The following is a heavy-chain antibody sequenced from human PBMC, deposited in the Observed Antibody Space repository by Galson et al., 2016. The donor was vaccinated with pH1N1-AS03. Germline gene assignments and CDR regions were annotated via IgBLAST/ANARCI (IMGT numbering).Heavy chain of an antibody. D-gene: IGHD3-22*01. CDR1: GFTFSSYA. CDR3: ARGQGYNSGYFDTDY. CDR2: IWYDGGNK. J-gene: IGHJ4*02. V-gene: IGHV3-33*01. Sequence: SLRLSCAASGFTFSSYAIHWVRQTPGKGLEWVAVIWYDGGNKYYADSVKGRFTISRDNSKNTLYLQMSSLRAEDTAVYYCARGQGYNSGYFDTDYWGRGTLVTVSS.